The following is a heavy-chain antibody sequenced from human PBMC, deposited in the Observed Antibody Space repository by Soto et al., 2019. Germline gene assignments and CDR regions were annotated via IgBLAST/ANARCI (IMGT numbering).Heavy chain of an antibody. CDR2: IIPIFGTA. J-gene: IGHJ4*02. CDR3: ATPRYRDTAMARADFDY. CDR1: GGTFSSYA. D-gene: IGHD5-18*01. V-gene: IGHV1-69*01. Sequence: QVQLVQSGAEVKKPGSSVKVSCKASGGTFSSYAISWVRQAPGQGLEWMGGIIPIFGTANYAQKFQGRVTITADESTSTAYMELSSLRSEDTAVYYCATPRYRDTAMARADFDYWGQGTLVTVSS.